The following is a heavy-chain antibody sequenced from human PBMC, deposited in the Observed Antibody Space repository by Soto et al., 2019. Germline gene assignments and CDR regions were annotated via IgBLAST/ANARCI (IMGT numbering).Heavy chain of an antibody. D-gene: IGHD6-6*01. V-gene: IGHV4-31*03. J-gene: IGHJ4*02. CDR2: IYYSGST. CDR3: ARLISSVCFDY. CDR1: GGSISIGGYY. Sequence: SETLSLTCTVSGGSISIGGYYWSWIRQHPGKGLEWIGYIYYSGSTYYNPSLKSRVTISVDTSKNQFSLKLSSVTAADTAVYYCARLISSVCFDYWGQGTLVTVSS.